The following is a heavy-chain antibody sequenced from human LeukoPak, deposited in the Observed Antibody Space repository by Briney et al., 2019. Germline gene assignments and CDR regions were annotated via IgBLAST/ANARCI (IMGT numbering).Heavy chain of an antibody. CDR2: MNPNSGNT. CDR1: GYTXTIYD. CDR3: AADPGYSSSWYLY. Sequence: VSXXXSGYTXTIYDXXWVRQATXXXXXWMGWMNPNSGNTGYAQKFQGRVTMTTDTSTSTAYMELRSLRSDDTAVYYCAADPGYSSSWYLYWGQGTLVTVSS. J-gene: IGHJ4*02. D-gene: IGHD6-13*01. V-gene: IGHV1-8*02.